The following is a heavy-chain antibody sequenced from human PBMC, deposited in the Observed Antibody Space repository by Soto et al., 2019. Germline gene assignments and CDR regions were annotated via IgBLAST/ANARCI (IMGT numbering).Heavy chain of an antibody. Sequence: ASVKVSCKASGYTFTGYCIHWVRQAPGQGLEWMGWINPNSGGTNYAQKFQGRVTMTRDTSISTAYMELSRLRSDDTAVYYCARTSRQATTTLDYWGQGTLVTVSS. V-gene: IGHV1-2*02. CDR3: ARTSRQATTTLDY. J-gene: IGHJ4*02. CDR2: INPNSGGT. CDR1: GYTFTGYC. D-gene: IGHD5-12*01.